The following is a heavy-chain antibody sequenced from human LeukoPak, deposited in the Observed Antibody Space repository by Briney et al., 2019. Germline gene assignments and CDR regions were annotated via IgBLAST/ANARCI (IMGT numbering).Heavy chain of an antibody. J-gene: IGHJ4*02. CDR2: IYYTGTA. Sequence: SETLSLTCTVSGGSMNINNYYWAWIRQPPGKGLEWLGSIYYTGTAYYNPSLNHRVTISVDTSQNQFSLKLNSVTAADTAVYYCVREREKQWLFWGQGTLVPVSS. D-gene: IGHD6-19*01. CDR3: VREREKQWLF. V-gene: IGHV4-39*07. CDR1: GGSMNINNYY.